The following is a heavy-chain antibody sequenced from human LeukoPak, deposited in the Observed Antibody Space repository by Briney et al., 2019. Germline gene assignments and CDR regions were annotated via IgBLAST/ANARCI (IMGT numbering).Heavy chain of an antibody. J-gene: IGHJ3*02. CDR1: GFTFSSYA. Sequence: GGSLRLSCAASGFTFSSYAMHWVRQAPGKGLEWVAVISYDGSNKYYADSVKGRFTISRDNSKNTLYLQMNSLRADDTAVYYCAREIYYDSRGYYSHGLDIWGQGTMVTVSS. D-gene: IGHD3-22*01. CDR3: AREIYYDSRGYYSHGLDI. CDR2: ISYDGSNK. V-gene: IGHV3-30*14.